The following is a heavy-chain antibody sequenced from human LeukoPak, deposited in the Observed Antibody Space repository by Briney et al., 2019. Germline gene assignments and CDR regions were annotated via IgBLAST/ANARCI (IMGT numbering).Heavy chain of an antibody. CDR1: GGTFSSYA. Sequence: SVKVSCKASGGTFSSYAISWVRQAPGQGLEWMGGIIPIFGTANYAQKFQGRVTITADESTSTAYMELSSLRSEDTAVYYCATGISSGWYYFDYWGQGTLVTVSS. CDR2: IIPIFGTA. D-gene: IGHD6-19*01. CDR3: ATGISSGWYYFDY. J-gene: IGHJ4*02. V-gene: IGHV1-69*13.